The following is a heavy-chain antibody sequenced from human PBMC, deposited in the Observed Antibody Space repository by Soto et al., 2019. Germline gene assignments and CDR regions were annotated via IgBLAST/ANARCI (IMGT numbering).Heavy chain of an antibody. CDR2: INHSGST. CDR3: VRDGTKTLRDWFDP. J-gene: IGHJ5*02. V-gene: IGHV4-34*01. D-gene: IGHD1-1*01. Sequence: SETLSLTCAVYGGSFSGYYWSWIRQPPGKGLEWIGEINHSGSTNYNPSLKSRVTISVDTSKNQFSLKLRSVTAADTAVYYCVRDGTKTLRDWFDPWGQGISVTVSS. CDR1: GGSFSGYY.